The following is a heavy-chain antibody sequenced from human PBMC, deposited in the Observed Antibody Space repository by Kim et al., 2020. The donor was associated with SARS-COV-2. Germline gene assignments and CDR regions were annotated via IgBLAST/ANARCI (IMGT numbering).Heavy chain of an antibody. J-gene: IGHJ4*02. CDR3: VREAGFTMIVVDYYFDY. Sequence: GGSLRLSCVASGFTFSNYGMHWVRQAPGKGLEWVGIVSYEGRNTYYSTSVKGRFTISRDNSKNTVFLQMNSLTTEDTALYYWVREAGFTMIVVDYYFDYWGQGTLVTVSS. CDR1: GFTFSNYG. CDR2: VSYEGRNT. V-gene: IGHV3-30*03. D-gene: IGHD3-22*01.